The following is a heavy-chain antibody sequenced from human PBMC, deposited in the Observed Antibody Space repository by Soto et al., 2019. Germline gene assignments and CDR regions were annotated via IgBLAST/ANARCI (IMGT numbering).Heavy chain of an antibody. Sequence: AVNVSCQDSGCTFSRYAIIGLRQAPGQELEWMGGIIPNFGTANYAQKFQGRVTITAEESTSTAYMEQRSLRSEDTAVYYCARDRFSSMSGPAYYGMDDWGQGTMVTVYS. CDR3: ARDRFSSMSGPAYYGMDD. D-gene: IGHD6-13*01. V-gene: IGHV1-69*13. J-gene: IGHJ6*02. CDR1: GCTFSRYA. CDR2: IIPNFGTA.